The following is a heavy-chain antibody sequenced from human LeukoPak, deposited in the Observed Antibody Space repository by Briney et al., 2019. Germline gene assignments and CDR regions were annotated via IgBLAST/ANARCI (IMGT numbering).Heavy chain of an antibody. CDR2: IIPIFGTA. D-gene: IGHD6-25*01. CDR3: ARSSRGHFHYYYYGMDV. CDR1: GGTFSSYA. J-gene: IGHJ6*02. V-gene: IGHV1-69*13. Sequence: SVTVSCTASGGTFSSYAISWVRQAPGQGLEWMGGIIPIFGTANYAQKFQGRVTITADESTSTAYMELSSLRSEDTAVYYCARSSRGHFHYYYYGMDVWGQGTTVTASS.